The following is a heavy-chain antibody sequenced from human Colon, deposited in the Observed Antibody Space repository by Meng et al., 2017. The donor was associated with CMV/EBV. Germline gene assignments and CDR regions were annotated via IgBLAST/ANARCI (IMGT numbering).Heavy chain of an antibody. D-gene: IGHD3-16*01. CDR1: GYSFTGYY. V-gene: IGHV1-2*02. CDR2: MDPTTGRT. Sequence: QVRLVQYGGEVRMPGASVKVSCKASGYSFTGYYIHWVRQAPGQGLEWMGWMDPTTGRTDYAQKFQGTVTMTRDTSISTAYLELSRLTSDDTAVYYCASHSSYVWGSHHWGQGTLVTVSS. CDR3: ASHSSYVWGSHH. J-gene: IGHJ1*01.